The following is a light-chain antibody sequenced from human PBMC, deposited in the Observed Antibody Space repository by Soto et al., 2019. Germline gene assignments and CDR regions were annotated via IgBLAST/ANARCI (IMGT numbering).Light chain of an antibody. J-gene: IGKJ5*01. CDR3: QQDASSRRSA. CDR1: QSVSSSY. Sequence: FRRASGTVTLYTGEGATLSCRAIQSVSSSYLAWYQQKPGQAPRLLIYGASSRATGIPDRFSGSWSGTDFTLTSCTLEPEELTVYYCQQDASSRRSAFGQGTRLEIK. CDR2: GAS. V-gene: IGKV3-20*01.